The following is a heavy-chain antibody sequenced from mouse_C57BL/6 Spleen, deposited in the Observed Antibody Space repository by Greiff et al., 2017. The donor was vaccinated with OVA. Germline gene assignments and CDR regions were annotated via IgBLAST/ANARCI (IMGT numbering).Heavy chain of an antibody. Sequence: QVQLQQPGAELVMPGASVKLSCKASGYTFTSYWMHWVKQRPGQGLEWIGEIDPSDSYTKYNQKFKGKSTLTVDKSSSTAYMQLSSLTSADSAVYYCARSYYGSGYFDVWGTGTTVTVSS. V-gene: IGHV1-69*01. D-gene: IGHD1-1*01. CDR1: GYTFTSYW. CDR2: IDPSDSYT. J-gene: IGHJ1*03. CDR3: ARSYYGSGYFDV.